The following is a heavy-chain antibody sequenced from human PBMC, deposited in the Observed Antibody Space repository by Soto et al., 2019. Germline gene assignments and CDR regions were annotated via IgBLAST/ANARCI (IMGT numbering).Heavy chain of an antibody. CDR2: ISAYNGNT. J-gene: IGHJ4*02. Sequence: ASVKVSCKASGYTFTSYGISWVRQAPGQGLEWMGWISAYNGNTNYAQKLQGRVTMTTDTSTSTAYMELRSLRSDDTAVYYCARGRTYYYDSSGYYYFDYWGQGTLVTVSS. V-gene: IGHV1-18*04. CDR3: ARGRTYYYDSSGYYYFDY. CDR1: GYTFTSYG. D-gene: IGHD3-22*01.